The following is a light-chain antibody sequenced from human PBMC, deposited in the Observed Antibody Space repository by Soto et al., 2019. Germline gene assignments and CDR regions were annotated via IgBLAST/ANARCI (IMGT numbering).Light chain of an antibody. CDR2: GAY. V-gene: IGKV3-20*01. Sequence: EIVLTQPPGTLSLSPGERATLSCRASQSVSSSYLAWYQQKPGQAPRLLIYGAYSRATDIPDRFSGSGSGTDFTITISRLEPEDFAVYSCQQYGGSPPYTFGQGTKLDIK. CDR1: QSVSSSY. CDR3: QQYGGSPPYT. J-gene: IGKJ2*01.